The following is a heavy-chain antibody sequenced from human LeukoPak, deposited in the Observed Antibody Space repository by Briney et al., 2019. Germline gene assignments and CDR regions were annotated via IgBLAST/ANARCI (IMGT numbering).Heavy chain of an antibody. D-gene: IGHD7-27*01. CDR2: INSGGSLT. CDR3: TRASGVPPHFDY. J-gene: IGHJ4*02. V-gene: IGHV3-48*01. CDR1: GFTFSSYA. Sequence: GGSLRLSCAASGFTFSSYAMSWVRQAPGKGLEWVSLINSGGSLTYYADSLRGRFTISRDNAKNSLYLQLYSLGVEDTAVYYCTRASGVPPHFDYWGQGTLVTVSS.